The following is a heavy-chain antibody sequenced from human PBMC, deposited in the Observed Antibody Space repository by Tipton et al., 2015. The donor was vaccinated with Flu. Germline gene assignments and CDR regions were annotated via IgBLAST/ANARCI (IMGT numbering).Heavy chain of an antibody. Sequence: VQLVQSGGGLVKPGGSLRLSCAASGFTFSTYSMNWVRQAPGKGLEWVSSIGTTSSYVYYADSVKGRFTISRDNAKNSLYLQMNSLRAEDTAVYYCVKDSEYYYGSGNYTWGHGTLVTVSS. V-gene: IGHV3-21*01. CDR1: GFTFSTYS. CDR2: IGTTSSYV. CDR3: VKDSEYYYGSGNYT. D-gene: IGHD3-10*01. J-gene: IGHJ4*01.